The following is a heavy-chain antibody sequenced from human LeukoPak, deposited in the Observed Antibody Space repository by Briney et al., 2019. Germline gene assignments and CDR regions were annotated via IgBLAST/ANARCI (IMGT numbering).Heavy chain of an antibody. Sequence: GGSLRLSCAASGLTFSSYEMNWVCQAPGKGLEWVSYISSSGTPIYYADSVKGRFTISRDNAKNSLYLQMNSLRAEDTAVYYCARGGYCSSSVCYSLNAFDIWGQGTMFTVSS. CDR3: ARGGYCSSSVCYSLNAFDI. CDR2: ISSSGTPI. CDR1: GLTFSSYE. D-gene: IGHD2-2*01. J-gene: IGHJ3*02. V-gene: IGHV3-48*03.